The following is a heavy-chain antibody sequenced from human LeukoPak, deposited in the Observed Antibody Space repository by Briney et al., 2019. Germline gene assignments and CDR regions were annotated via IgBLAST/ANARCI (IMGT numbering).Heavy chain of an antibody. V-gene: IGHV4-30-2*01. CDR2: IYHSGST. CDR1: GGSISSGGYS. D-gene: IGHD3-22*01. J-gene: IGHJ4*02. CDR3: ARGYYSPLDY. Sequence: SETLSLTCAVSGGSISSGGYSWSWIRQPPGKGLEWIGYIYHSGSTYYNPSLKSRVTISVDRSKNQFSLKLSSVTAADTVVYYCARGYYSPLDYWGQGTLVTVSS.